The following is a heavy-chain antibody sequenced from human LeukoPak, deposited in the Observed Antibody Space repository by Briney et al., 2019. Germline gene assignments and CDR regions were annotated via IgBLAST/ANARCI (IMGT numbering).Heavy chain of an antibody. J-gene: IGHJ6*02. CDR3: ARYCSGGSCNYYYYYGMDV. D-gene: IGHD2-15*01. CDR1: GFTFSSYS. Sequence: GGSLRLSCAASGFTFSSYSMNWVRQAPGKGLEWVSSISSSSSYIYYADSVKGRFTISRDNAKNSLYLQVNSLRAEDTAVYYCARYCSGGSCNYYYYYGMDVWGQGTTVTVSS. CDR2: ISSSSSYI. V-gene: IGHV3-21*01.